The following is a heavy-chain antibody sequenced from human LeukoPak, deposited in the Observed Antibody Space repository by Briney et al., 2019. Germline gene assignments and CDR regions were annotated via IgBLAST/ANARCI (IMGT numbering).Heavy chain of an antibody. CDR1: GFTFSRYA. CDR3: AKRNSSGYYYFDY. D-gene: IGHD3-22*01. CDR2: ISSSGGST. Sequence: PGGSLRLSCAASGFTFSRYAMSWVRQAPGKGLEWVSTISSSGGSTYYADSVKGRFTISRDNSKNMLYLQVNSLRAEDTAVYYCAKRNSSGYYYFDYWGQGTLSPSPQ. V-gene: IGHV3-23*01. J-gene: IGHJ4*02.